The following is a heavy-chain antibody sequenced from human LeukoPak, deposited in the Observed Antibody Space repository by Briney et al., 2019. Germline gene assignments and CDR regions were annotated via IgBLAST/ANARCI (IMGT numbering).Heavy chain of an antibody. CDR2: IKQDGSEK. V-gene: IGHV3-7*01. Sequence: TGGSLRLSCAASGFTFSSYWMSWVRQAPGKGLEWVANIKQDGSEKYYVDSVKGRFTISRDNAKNSLYLQMNSLRAEDTAVYYCARDLGNYDSSGYHDYWGQGTLVTVSS. CDR3: ARDLGNYDSSGYHDY. J-gene: IGHJ4*02. CDR1: GFTFSSYW. D-gene: IGHD3-22*01.